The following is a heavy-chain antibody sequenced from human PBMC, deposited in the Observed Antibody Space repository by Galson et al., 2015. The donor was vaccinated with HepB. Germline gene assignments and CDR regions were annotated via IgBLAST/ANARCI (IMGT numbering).Heavy chain of an antibody. V-gene: IGHV4-61*02. D-gene: IGHD6-13*01. J-gene: IGHJ4*02. CDR1: GGSISSGSYY. CDR3: ARGFIGADFDY. Sequence: TLSLTCTVSGGSISSGSYYWSWIRQPAGKGLEWIGRIYTSGSTNYNPSLKSRVTISVDTSKNQFSLKLSSVTAADTAVYYCARGFIGADFDYWGQGTLVTVSS. CDR2: IYTSGST.